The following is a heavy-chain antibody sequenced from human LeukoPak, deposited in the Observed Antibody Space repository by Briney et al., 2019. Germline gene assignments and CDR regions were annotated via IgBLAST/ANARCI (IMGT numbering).Heavy chain of an antibody. J-gene: IGHJ4*02. CDR1: GYTLTELS. CDR2: FDPEDGET. V-gene: IGHV1-24*01. CDR3: ATPQEPATIEGSFDY. D-gene: IGHD5-24*01. Sequence: ASVKVSCKVSGYTLTELSMHWVRQAPGKGLEWRGGFDPEDGETIYAQKFQGRVTMTEDTSTDTAYMELSSLRSEDTAVYYCATPQEPATIEGSFDYWGQGTLVTVSS.